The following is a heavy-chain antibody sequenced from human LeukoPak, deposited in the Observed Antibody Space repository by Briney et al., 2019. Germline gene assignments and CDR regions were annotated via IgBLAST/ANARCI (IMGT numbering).Heavy chain of an antibody. CDR2: ISGDGDKL. V-gene: IGHV3-9*01. CDR3: AKGIVSELPTIGEVFDS. Sequence: GGSLRLSCAAFGFTFDDYAMHWVRQVPGKGLEWVSGISGDGDKLNYADSVKGRFTISRDNAKNSLYLQTNSLRAEDSALYYCAKGIVSELPTIGEVFDSWGQGTLVTVSS. J-gene: IGHJ4*02. CDR1: GFTFDDYA. D-gene: IGHD1-26*01.